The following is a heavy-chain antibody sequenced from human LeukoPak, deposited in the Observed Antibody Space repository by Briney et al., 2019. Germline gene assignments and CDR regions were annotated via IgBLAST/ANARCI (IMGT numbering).Heavy chain of an antibody. V-gene: IGHV3-23*01. D-gene: IGHD2-2*01. J-gene: IGHJ4*02. CDR3: AKDRRACSSSSCYYRFDY. CDR2: ISDSGGST. Sequence: PGGSLRLSCAASEFTFSSYAMSWVRQAPGKGLEWVSAISDSGGSTYYADSVKGRFTVSRDNSKNTMYLQMNCLRAEDTAVYYCAKDRRACSSSSCYYRFDYWGQGTLVTVSS. CDR1: EFTFSSYA.